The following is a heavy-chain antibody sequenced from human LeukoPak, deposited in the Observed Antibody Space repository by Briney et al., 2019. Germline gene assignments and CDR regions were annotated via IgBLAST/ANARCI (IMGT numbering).Heavy chain of an antibody. J-gene: IGHJ3*02. CDR3: ARERGVLPDAFDI. CDR1: GFTFSSYA. D-gene: IGHD3-10*01. Sequence: GGSLRLSCAPSGFTFSSYAMHWVRQAPGKGLEWVAVISYDGSNKYYADSVKGRFTISRDNSKNTLYLQMNSLRAEDTAVYYCARERGVLPDAFDIWGQGTMVTVSS. CDR2: ISYDGSNK. V-gene: IGHV3-30-3*01.